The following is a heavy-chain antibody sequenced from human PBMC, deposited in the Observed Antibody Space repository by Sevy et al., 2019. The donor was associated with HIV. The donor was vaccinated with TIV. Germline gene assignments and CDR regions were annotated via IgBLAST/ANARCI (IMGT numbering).Heavy chain of an antibody. Sequence: GGSLRLSCSASGFSFSGYAMHWVRQAPGKGLEYVSAISSNGGSRCYAESVKGRFTISRDNSKSALYLQMSSLRTEDTTVYYCVKAMVHSSEVGTVDIWGQGTMVTVSS. V-gene: IGHV3-64D*06. CDR2: ISSNGGSR. CDR3: VKAMVHSSEVGTVDI. CDR1: GFSFSGYA. D-gene: IGHD2-8*01. J-gene: IGHJ3*02.